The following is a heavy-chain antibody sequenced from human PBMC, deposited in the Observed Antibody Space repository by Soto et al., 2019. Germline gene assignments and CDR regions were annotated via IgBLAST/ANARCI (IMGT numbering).Heavy chain of an antibody. Sequence: ASVKVSCKTSGYTFSNYGISWLRQAPGQGLEWMGWISANNGNTNYAQKFQGRVTMTTDTSTSTAYMELRSLRSDDTAVYYCARDRRMYSSGWRPFDYWGQGTLVNVSS. D-gene: IGHD6-19*01. CDR3: ARDRRMYSSGWRPFDY. CDR2: ISANNGNT. CDR1: GYTFSNYG. V-gene: IGHV1-18*01. J-gene: IGHJ4*02.